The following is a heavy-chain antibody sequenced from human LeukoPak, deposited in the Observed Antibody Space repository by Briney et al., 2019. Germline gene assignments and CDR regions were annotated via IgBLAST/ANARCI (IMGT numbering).Heavy chain of an antibody. D-gene: IGHD5-18*01. CDR3: ARLKGYGDFDY. V-gene: IGHV3-48*03. Sequence: PGGSLRLSCAASGFTFSSYEMNWVRQAPGKGLEWVSYISSSGSTIYYADSVKGRFTISRDNAKNSLYLQMNSLRAEDTAVYYCARLKGYGDFDYWGQVTLVTVSS. CDR2: ISSSGSTI. CDR1: GFTFSSYE. J-gene: IGHJ4*02.